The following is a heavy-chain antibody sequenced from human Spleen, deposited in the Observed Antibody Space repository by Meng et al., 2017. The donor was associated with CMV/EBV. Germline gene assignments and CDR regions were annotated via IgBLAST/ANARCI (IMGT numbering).Heavy chain of an antibody. V-gene: IGHV1-8*01. J-gene: IGHJ6*02. CDR3: AREGRYSHGNDYYYGMDV. CDR2: MNPNTGNT. Sequence: ASVKVSCKASGYTFTSYDINRVRQATGQGLEWMGWMNPNTGNTGSAQKFQGRVTMTRDTSISTVYMELSSLSSEDTAVYYCAREGRYSHGNDYYYGMDVWGQETTVTVS. D-gene: IGHD5-18*01. CDR1: GYTFTSYD.